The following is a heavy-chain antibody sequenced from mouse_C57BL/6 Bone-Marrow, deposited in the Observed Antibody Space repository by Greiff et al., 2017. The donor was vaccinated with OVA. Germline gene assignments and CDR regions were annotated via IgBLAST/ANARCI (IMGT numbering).Heavy chain of an antibody. V-gene: IGHV3-6*01. J-gene: IGHJ3*01. CDR1: GYSITSGYY. CDR3: ARAGGPWCAD. Sequence: EVQLEESGPGLVKPSQSLSLTCSVTGYSITSGYYWNWIRQFPGNKLEWMGYISYDGSNNYNPSLKNRISVTRDTSENQLFLKLNSVTTEDTATYCCARAGGPWCADWGQRALVTVSA. CDR2: ISYDGSN. D-gene: IGHD3-1*01.